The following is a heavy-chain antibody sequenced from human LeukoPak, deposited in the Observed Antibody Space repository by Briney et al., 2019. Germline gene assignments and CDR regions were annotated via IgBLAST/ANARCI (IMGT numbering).Heavy chain of an antibody. V-gene: IGHV3-23*01. Sequence: GGSLRLSSAASGFTFIVYAMSWVRQAPGKGLEWVSAIRGSGGITYYADSVKGRFTISRDNSKNTLYLQMNSLRADDTAAYYCAKLLNDYGDYYFDSWGQGTLVTVSS. CDR2: IRGSGGIT. CDR1: GFTFIVYA. D-gene: IGHD4-17*01. J-gene: IGHJ4*02. CDR3: AKLLNDYGDYYFDS.